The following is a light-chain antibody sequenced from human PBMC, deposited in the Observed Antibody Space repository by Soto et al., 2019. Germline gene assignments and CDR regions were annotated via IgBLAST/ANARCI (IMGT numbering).Light chain of an antibody. CDR3: QQYNNWPYT. CDR2: GAS. V-gene: IGKV3-15*01. CDR1: QSVFTN. Sequence: EIVMTQSPATLSVSPGERVTLSCRASQSVFTNLAWSQHKPGQAPRLLISGASTRATGIPARFSGSGSGTEFTFTISSLQSEDFAVYYGQQYNNWPYTFGQGTKVEIK. J-gene: IGKJ2*01.